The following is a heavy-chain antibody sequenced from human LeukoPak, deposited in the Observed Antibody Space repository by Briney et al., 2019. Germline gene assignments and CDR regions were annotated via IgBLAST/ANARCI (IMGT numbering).Heavy chain of an antibody. Sequence: SETLSLTCTVSGGSISSSSYYWGWIRQPPGKGLEWIGSIYYSGSTYYNPSLKSRVTISVDTSKNQFSLKLSSVTAADTAVYYCARDGSGWDFDYWGQGTLVTVSS. D-gene: IGHD6-19*01. J-gene: IGHJ4*02. CDR1: GGSISSSSYY. CDR2: IYYSGST. CDR3: ARDGSGWDFDY. V-gene: IGHV4-39*07.